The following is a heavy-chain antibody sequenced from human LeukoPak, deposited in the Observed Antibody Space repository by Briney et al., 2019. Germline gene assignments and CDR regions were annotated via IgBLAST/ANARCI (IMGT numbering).Heavy chain of an antibody. Sequence: SETLSLTCTVSGGSISSSSYYWGWIRQPPGKGLEWIGSIYYSGSTYYNPSVKSRVTTSVDTSQNQFSLKLSSVTAADTAVYYCARDHNQYYYGSGVSGGWFDSWGQGTLVTVSS. V-gene: IGHV4-39*07. CDR3: ARDHNQYYYGSGVSGGWFDS. J-gene: IGHJ5*01. CDR1: GGSISSSSYY. CDR2: IYYSGST. D-gene: IGHD3-10*01.